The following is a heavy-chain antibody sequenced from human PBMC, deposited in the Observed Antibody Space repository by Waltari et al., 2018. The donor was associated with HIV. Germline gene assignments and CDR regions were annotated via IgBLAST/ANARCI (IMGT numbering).Heavy chain of an antibody. CDR3: VRLDGGRTGYFDY. D-gene: IGHD1-26*01. Sequence: EVQLVQSGAEVKKPGESLKISCKGSGYNFTNYWIGWVRQMPEKGLEWMGIIYLGDSDTRYSPSFQGQVTVSGDKSISTAYLQWSSLKASDTAMYYCVRLDGGRTGYFDYWGQGTLVTVS. J-gene: IGHJ4*02. CDR2: IYLGDSDT. V-gene: IGHV5-51*03. CDR1: GYNFTNYW.